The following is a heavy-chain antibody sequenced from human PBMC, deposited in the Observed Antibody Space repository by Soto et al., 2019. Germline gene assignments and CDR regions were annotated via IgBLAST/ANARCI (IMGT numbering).Heavy chain of an antibody. Sequence: ASVKVSCKASGGTFSSYAISWVRQAPGQGLEWMGGIIPIFGTANYAQKFQGRVTITADESTSTAYMELSSLRSEDTAVYYCAGESLLGTAMAFYFDYWGQGTLVTVSS. CDR1: GGTFSSYA. J-gene: IGHJ4*02. CDR2: IIPIFGTA. V-gene: IGHV1-69*13. D-gene: IGHD5-18*01. CDR3: AGESLLGTAMAFYFDY.